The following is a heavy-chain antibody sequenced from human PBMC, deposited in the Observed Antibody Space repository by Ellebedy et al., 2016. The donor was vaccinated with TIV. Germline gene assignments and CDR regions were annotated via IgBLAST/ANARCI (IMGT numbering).Heavy chain of an antibody. Sequence: GESLKISCEASGFSFRSYWMSWVRQAPGKGLEWVANLYQDGGEQHYVESVKGRFTISRDNAKNSMFLQMNSLRAEDTAMYYCARRGSYGDYSVQVNSWFDLWGQGTLVTVS. D-gene: IGHD4-17*01. V-gene: IGHV3-7*01. CDR2: LYQDGGEQ. J-gene: IGHJ5*02. CDR1: GFSFRSYW. CDR3: ARRGSYGDYSVQVNSWFDL.